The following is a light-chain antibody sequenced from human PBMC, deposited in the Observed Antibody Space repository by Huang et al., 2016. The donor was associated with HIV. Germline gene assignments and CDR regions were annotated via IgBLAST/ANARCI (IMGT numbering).Light chain of an antibody. CDR2: DAS. Sequence: EIVLTQSPATLSLSPGERATLSCRASQSVSRYLAWYQQKPGQAPRLFIYDASNRAPGIPARFSGSGSGTDFTLTISSLEPEDFAVYYCQQRSNWPLTFGGGTKVQIK. V-gene: IGKV3-11*01. CDR3: QQRSNWPLT. CDR1: QSVSRY. J-gene: IGKJ4*01.